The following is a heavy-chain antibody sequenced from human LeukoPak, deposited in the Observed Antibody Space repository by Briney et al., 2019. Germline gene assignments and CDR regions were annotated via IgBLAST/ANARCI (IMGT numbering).Heavy chain of an antibody. J-gene: IGHJ4*02. CDR2: ISGSGGST. V-gene: IGHV3-23*01. CDR1: GFTFSSYA. Sequence: GGSLLLSCAVSGFTFSSYAMSWVRQAPGKGLEWVSAISGSGGSTYYADSVKGRFTISRDNSKNTLYLQMNSLRAEDTAVYYCAKSAIFGVVIINPSYFDYWGQGTLVTVSS. CDR3: AKSAIFGVVIINPSYFDY. D-gene: IGHD3-3*01.